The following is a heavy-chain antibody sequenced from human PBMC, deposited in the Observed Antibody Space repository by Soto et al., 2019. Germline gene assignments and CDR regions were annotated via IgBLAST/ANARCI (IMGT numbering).Heavy chain of an antibody. CDR2: ISGSGGST. Sequence: GGSLRLSCAASGFTFSSYAMSWVRQAPGKGLEWVSAISGSGGSTYYADSVKGRFTISRANSKNTLYLQMNSLRAEDTAVYYCAKSAGDFWSGYPDYYYYGMDVWGQGTTVTVSS. CDR3: AKSAGDFWSGYPDYYYYGMDV. V-gene: IGHV3-23*01. D-gene: IGHD3-3*01. CDR1: GFTFSSYA. J-gene: IGHJ6*02.